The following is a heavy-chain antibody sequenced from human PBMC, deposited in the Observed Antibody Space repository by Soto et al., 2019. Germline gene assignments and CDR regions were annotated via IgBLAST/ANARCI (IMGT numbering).Heavy chain of an antibody. CDR3: ARVGVAAAGTGDSSAAFDI. V-gene: IGHV1-69*13. D-gene: IGHD6-13*01. CDR1: GGTFSSYA. Sequence: RASVKVSCKASGGTFSSYAISWVRQAPGQGLEWLGGIIPIFGTANYAQKFQGRVTITADESTSTAYMELSSLRSEDTAVYYCARVGVAAAGTGDSSAAFDIWGQGTMVTVSS. CDR2: IIPIFGTA. J-gene: IGHJ3*02.